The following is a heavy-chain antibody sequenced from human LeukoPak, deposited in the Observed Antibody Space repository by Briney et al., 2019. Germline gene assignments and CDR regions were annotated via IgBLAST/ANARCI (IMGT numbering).Heavy chain of an antibody. J-gene: IGHJ4*02. CDR1: GFTVSSSY. D-gene: IGHD3-22*01. CDR2: IYSGGTT. CDR3: VLEVIGLDY. Sequence: GGSLRLSCAASGFTVSSSYMSWVRQAPGKGLEWVSVIYSGGTTYYADSVKGRFTISRDNSKNTLYLQMNSLRAEDTAVYYCVLEVIGLDYWGQGTLVTVSS. V-gene: IGHV3-53*01.